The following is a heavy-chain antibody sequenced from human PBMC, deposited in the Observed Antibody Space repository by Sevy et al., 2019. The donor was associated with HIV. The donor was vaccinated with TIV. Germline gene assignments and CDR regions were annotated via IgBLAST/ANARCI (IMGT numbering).Heavy chain of an antibody. V-gene: IGHV3-30*02. J-gene: IGHJ3*02. CDR3: ARDRKVLLVVYAIPFDAFDI. CDR1: GFTFSNHA. CDR2: IRNDGSHE. Sequence: GGSLRLSCTASGFTFSNHAMHWVRQGPGKGPEWVAFIRNDGSHEYYADSVKGRFTISRDNSKNTLYLQMNSLRPEDTAVYYCARDRKVLLVVYAIPFDAFDICGQGTMVTVS. D-gene: IGHD2-8*02.